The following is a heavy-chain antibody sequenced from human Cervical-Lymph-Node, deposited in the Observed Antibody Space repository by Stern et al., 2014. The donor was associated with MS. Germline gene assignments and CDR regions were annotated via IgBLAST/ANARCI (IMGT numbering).Heavy chain of an antibody. V-gene: IGHV3-30*04. D-gene: IGHD1-26*01. J-gene: IGHJ6*02. Sequence: VQLVESGGAVVQPGRSLRLSCAASGYVFSSYALHWVRQAPGKGLEWVAVISYDGKDKFHADFVKGRFTNSRDNSKDTLFLQMNSLRQEDTAVYYCARDPRVGTSETLYYYGLDVWGQGTTVTVSS. CDR1: GYVFSSYA. CDR3: ARDPRVGTSETLYYYGLDV. CDR2: ISYDGKDK.